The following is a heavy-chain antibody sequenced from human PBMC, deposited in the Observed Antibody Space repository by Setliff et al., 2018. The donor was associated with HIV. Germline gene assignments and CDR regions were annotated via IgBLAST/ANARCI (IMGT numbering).Heavy chain of an antibody. CDR3: ARGGDTSALDY. Sequence: SETLSLTCTVSSDSIRFYYWTWIRQPPGKGLEWIGNIYYTGSTNYNPSLKSRITISIDTSKSQFSLKLTSVAAADTAVYYCARGGDTSALDYWGQGTLVTVSS. CDR1: SDSIRFYY. CDR2: IYYTGST. V-gene: IGHV4-59*01. J-gene: IGHJ4*02. D-gene: IGHD3-16*01.